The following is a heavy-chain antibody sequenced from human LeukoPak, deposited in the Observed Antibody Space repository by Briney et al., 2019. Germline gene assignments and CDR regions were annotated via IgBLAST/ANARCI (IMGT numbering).Heavy chain of an antibody. CDR1: GGSISSGSYY. D-gene: IGHD6-19*01. J-gene: IGHJ4*02. V-gene: IGHV4-61*02. CDR2: IYTSGST. Sequence: SETLSLTCTVSGGSISSGSYYWSWIRQPAGKGLEWIGRIYTSGSTNYNPSLKSRVTISVDTSKNQFSLKLSSVTAADTAVYYCARLNWNSSGWYYFDYWGQGTLVTVSS. CDR3: ARLNWNSSGWYYFDY.